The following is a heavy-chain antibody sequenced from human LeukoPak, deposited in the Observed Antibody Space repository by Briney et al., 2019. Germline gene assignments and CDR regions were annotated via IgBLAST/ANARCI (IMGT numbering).Heavy chain of an antibody. CDR2: INPNSGGT. Sequence: ASVKVSCKASGYTFGDYYIHWVRQAPGQGLEWVGWINPNSGGTDSAQKLQGRVTMTRDTSISATYMELRTLTSDDTAVYYCARGTRGSYSSIHDWGQGTLVTVSS. CDR1: GYTFGDYY. D-gene: IGHD1-26*01. V-gene: IGHV1-2*02. J-gene: IGHJ4*02. CDR3: ARGTRGSYSSIHD.